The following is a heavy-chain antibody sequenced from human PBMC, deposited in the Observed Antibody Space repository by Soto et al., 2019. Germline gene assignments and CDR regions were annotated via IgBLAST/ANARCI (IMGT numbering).Heavy chain of an antibody. D-gene: IGHD3-22*01. CDR1: GYTFTSYY. Sequence: QVQLVQSGAEMKKPGASVKVSCKASGYTFTSYYMHWVRQAPGQGLEWMGIINPSGGSTSYAQKFQGRVTMTRDTSTSTVYMELSSLRSEDTAVYYCARDLAHYYDSSGFDYWGQGTLVTVSS. CDR3: ARDLAHYYDSSGFDY. V-gene: IGHV1-46*01. CDR2: INPSGGST. J-gene: IGHJ4*02.